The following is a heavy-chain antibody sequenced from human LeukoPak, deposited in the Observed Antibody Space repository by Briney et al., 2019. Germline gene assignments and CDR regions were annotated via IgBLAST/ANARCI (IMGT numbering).Heavy chain of an antibody. CDR2: VNPNGNER. V-gene: IGHV3-7*01. J-gene: IGHJ4*02. CDR1: GITFSSYW. D-gene: IGHD1-1*01. CDR3: ATPTAGTWHFDY. Sequence: GGSLRLSCVASGITFSSYWMIWVRQTPGKGLEWVANVNPNGNERHYLDSVEGRFTISRDNAKNSLYLQMNSLRAEDTAVYYCATPTAGTWHFDYWGQGTLVTVSS.